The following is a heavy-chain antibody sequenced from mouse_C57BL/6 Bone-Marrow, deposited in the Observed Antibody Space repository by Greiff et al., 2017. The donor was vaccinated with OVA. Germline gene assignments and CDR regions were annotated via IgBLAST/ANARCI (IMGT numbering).Heavy chain of an antibody. V-gene: IGHV12-3*01. CDR1: GFPITSGYY. D-gene: IGHD1-1*01. J-gene: IGHJ2*01. CDR3: AGAPLYYGSRT. CDR2: ITHSGET. Sequence: VQLVESGPGLVKPSQSLFLTCSITGFPITSGYYWIWIRQSPGKPLEWMGYITHSGETFYNPSLQSPISITRETSKNQFFLQLNSVTTEDTAMYYCAGAPLYYGSRTGGQGTTLTVSS.